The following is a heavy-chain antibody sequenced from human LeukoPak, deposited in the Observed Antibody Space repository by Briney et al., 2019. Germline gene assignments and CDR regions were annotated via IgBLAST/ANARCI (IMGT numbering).Heavy chain of an antibody. D-gene: IGHD2/OR15-2a*01. CDR1: GGSMSSYY. V-gene: IGHV4-59*08. Sequence: PSETLSLTCHVSGGSMSSYYWSWIRQPPGKGLEWIGYIYYSGSNNYNTSLESRVTISVDTSKNQFSLKLSSVTAADTAVYFCARLSTLKYYFDYWGQGTLVTVSS. CDR2: IYYSGSN. CDR3: ARLSTLKYYFDY. J-gene: IGHJ4*02.